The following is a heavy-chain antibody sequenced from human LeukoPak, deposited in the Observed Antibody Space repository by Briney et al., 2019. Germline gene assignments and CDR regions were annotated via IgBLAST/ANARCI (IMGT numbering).Heavy chain of an antibody. CDR2: IIPIFGTA. CDR3: ARAEKYQLLYPVGAFDI. CDR1: GGTFSSYA. J-gene: IGHJ3*02. V-gene: IGHV1-69*13. Sequence: ASVKVSCKASGGTFSSYAISWVRQAPGQGLEWMGGIIPIFGTANYAQKFQGRVTITADESTSTAYMELSSLRSEDTAVYYCARAEKYQLLYPVGAFDIWGQGTMVTVSS. D-gene: IGHD2-2*02.